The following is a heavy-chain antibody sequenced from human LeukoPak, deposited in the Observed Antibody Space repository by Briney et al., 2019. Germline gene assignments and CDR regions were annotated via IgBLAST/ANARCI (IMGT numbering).Heavy chain of an antibody. CDR1: GGSISSYF. Sequence: PSETLSLTCTVSGGSISSYFWSWIRQPPGKGLEWIGYIYYSGSTNYNPSLRSRVTISVDTSKNQSSLKLSSVTAADTAVYYCASNSVADPYYFDYWGQGTLVTVSS. CDR2: IYYSGST. V-gene: IGHV4-59*01. CDR3: ASNSVADPYYFDY. D-gene: IGHD6-19*01. J-gene: IGHJ4*02.